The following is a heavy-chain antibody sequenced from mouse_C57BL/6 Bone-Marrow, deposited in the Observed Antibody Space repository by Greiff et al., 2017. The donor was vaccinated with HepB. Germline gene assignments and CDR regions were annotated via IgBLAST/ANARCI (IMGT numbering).Heavy chain of an antibody. V-gene: IGHV2-2*01. Sequence: QVQLKESGPGLVQPSQRLSITCTVSGFSLTSYGVHWVRQSPGKGLEWLGVIWGGGSTDYNAAFISRLSISKDNSKSQVFFKMNSLQADDTAIYYCARRRWGFAYWGQGTLVTVSA. J-gene: IGHJ3*01. D-gene: IGHD1-1*02. CDR1: GFSLTSYG. CDR2: IWGGGST. CDR3: ARRRWGFAY.